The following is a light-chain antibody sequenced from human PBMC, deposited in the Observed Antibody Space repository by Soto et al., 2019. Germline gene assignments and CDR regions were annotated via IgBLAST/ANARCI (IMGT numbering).Light chain of an antibody. CDR3: SSFAGSNNFGV. Sequence: QSALTQPPSASGSPVQSVPITYTGTSSDVGGYNYVSWYQQHPGKAPKLMIFEVNKRPSGVPDRFSGSKSGNTASLTVSGLQAEDEADYYCSSFAGSNNFGVFGTGTKVTVL. CDR2: EVN. CDR1: SSDVGGYNY. J-gene: IGLJ1*01. V-gene: IGLV2-8*01.